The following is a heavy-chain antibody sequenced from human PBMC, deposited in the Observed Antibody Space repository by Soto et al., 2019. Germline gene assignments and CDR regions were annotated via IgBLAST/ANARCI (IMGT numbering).Heavy chain of an antibody. J-gene: IGHJ5*02. Sequence: TLSLACTVSGDSMSSGGYYWSWIRKHPGKGLEWIGYIYYSGSTYYNPSLKSRVTISVDTSKNQFSLKLSSVTAADTAVYYCARAPMVRGENWFDPWGQATLVTVSS. CDR1: GDSMSSGGYY. CDR2: IYYSGST. V-gene: IGHV4-31*03. D-gene: IGHD3-10*01. CDR3: ARAPMVRGENWFDP.